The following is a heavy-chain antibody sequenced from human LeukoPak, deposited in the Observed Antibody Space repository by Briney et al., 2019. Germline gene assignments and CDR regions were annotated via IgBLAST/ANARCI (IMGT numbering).Heavy chain of an antibody. CDR2: IYYSGST. Sequence: SETLSLTCTVSGDSISSHYWGWIRQPPGKGLEWIGYIYYSGSTYYNPSLKSRVTISVDTSKNQFSLKLSSVTAADTAVYYCASLFGELLPAYYYYGMDVWGQGTTVTVSS. J-gene: IGHJ6*02. D-gene: IGHD3-10*02. V-gene: IGHV4-59*11. CDR3: ASLFGELLPAYYYYGMDV. CDR1: GDSISSHY.